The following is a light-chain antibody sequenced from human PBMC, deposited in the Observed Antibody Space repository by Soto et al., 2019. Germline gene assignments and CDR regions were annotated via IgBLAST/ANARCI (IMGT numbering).Light chain of an antibody. CDR3: QQYGICFPIT. J-gene: IGKJ5*01. CDR2: GAS. V-gene: IGKV3-20*01. Sequence: EIVLTQSPGTLSLSPGERATLSCRASQSVSSSYLAWYQPKPGQAPRLLIYGASSRATGIPDRFIGSGSGTAFSLPTSRLEAEDFAVDYCQQYGICFPITFGQGTRLEIK. CDR1: QSVSSSY.